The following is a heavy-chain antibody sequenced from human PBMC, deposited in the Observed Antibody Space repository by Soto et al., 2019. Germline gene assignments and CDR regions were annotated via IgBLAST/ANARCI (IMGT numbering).Heavy chain of an antibody. D-gene: IGHD6-6*01. J-gene: IGHJ4*02. V-gene: IGHV3-66*01. CDR2: IYSGGST. CDR1: GFTVSSNY. CDR3: ARGSSLPQGYFDY. Sequence: EVQLVESGGGLVQPGGSLRLSCAASGFTVSSNYMSWVRQAPGKGLEWVSVIYSGGSTYYADSVKGRFTISRDNSKNTLYLQMNSLRAEDTAVYYCARGSSLPQGYFDYWDQGTLVIVSS.